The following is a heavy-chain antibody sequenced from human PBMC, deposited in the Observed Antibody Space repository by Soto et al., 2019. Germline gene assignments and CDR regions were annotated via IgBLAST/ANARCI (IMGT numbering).Heavy chain of an antibody. CDR3: AAEVSHYYDSSGYVGAFDI. Sequence: SVKVSCKASGFTFTSSAVQWVRQARGQRLEWIGWIVVGSGNTNYAQKFQERVTITRDMSTSTAYMELSSLRSEDTAVYYCAAEVSHYYDSSGYVGAFDIWGQGTMVTVSS. D-gene: IGHD3-22*01. CDR2: IVVGSGNT. CDR1: GFTFTSSA. V-gene: IGHV1-58*01. J-gene: IGHJ3*02.